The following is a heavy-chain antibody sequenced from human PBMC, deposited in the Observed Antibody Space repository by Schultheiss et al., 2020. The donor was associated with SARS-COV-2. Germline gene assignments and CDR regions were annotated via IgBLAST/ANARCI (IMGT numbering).Heavy chain of an antibody. CDR1: GFTFSSYS. J-gene: IGHJ6*02. V-gene: IGHV3-21*01. CDR3: AKDRALIQGVVVAYYYGMDV. CDR2: ISSSSSYI. D-gene: IGHD2-21*01. Sequence: GESLKISCAASGFTFSSYSMNWVRQAPGKGLEWVSSISSSSSYIYYADSVKGRFTISRDNAKNTLYLQMNSLTAEDTAVYYCAKDRALIQGVVVAYYYGMDVWGQGTTVTVSS.